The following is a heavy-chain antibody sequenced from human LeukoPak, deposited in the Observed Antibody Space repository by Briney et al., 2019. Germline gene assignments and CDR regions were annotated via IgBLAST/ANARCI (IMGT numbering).Heavy chain of an antibody. CDR3: ARVVLGIQSWFDP. V-gene: IGHV3-7*01. Sequence: GGSLRLSCAASGFIFDDYAMSWVRQAPGKGLEWVANIMKDGSEKYYVDSVKGRFTTSRDNANKLLYLQMNSLRAEDTAVYYCARVVLGIQSWFDPWGQGTLVTVSS. CDR1: GFIFDDYA. D-gene: IGHD3-16*01. J-gene: IGHJ5*02. CDR2: IMKDGSEK.